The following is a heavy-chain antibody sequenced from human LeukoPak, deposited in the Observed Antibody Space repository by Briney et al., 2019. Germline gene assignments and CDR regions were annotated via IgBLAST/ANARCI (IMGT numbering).Heavy chain of an antibody. CDR2: IYYSGST. D-gene: IGHD3-22*01. Sequence: SETLSLTCTVSGGYISSSSYYWGWIRQPPGKGLEWIGSIYYSGSTYYNPSLKSRVTISVDTSKNQFSLKLSSVTAADTAVYYCARVVGTMIVVVITTPGYFDYWGQGTLVTVSS. J-gene: IGHJ4*02. CDR1: GGYISSSSYY. CDR3: ARVVGTMIVVVITTPGYFDY. V-gene: IGHV4-39*01.